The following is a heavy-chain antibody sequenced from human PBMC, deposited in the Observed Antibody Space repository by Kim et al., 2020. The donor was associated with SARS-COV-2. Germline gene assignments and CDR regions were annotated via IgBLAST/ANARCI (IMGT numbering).Heavy chain of an antibody. Sequence: ASVKVSCKASGYTFTGYYMHWVRQAPGQGLEWMGWINPNSGGTNYAQKFQGWVTMTRDTSISTAYMELSRLRSDDTAVYYCAREAVAGTEDAFDIWGQGTMVTVSS. J-gene: IGHJ3*02. CDR1: GYTFTGYY. D-gene: IGHD6-19*01. V-gene: IGHV1-2*04. CDR2: INPNSGGT. CDR3: AREAVAGTEDAFDI.